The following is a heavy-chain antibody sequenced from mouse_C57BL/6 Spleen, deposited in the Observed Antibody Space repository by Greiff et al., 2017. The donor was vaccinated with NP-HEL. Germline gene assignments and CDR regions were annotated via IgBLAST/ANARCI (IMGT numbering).Heavy chain of an antibody. CDR3: ARASGSSSFAY. Sequence: EVKLVESGAELVKPGASVKLSCTASGFNIKDYYMHWVKQRTEQGLEWIGRIDPEDGETKYAPKFQGKATITADTSSNTAYMQLSSLTSEDTAVYCCARASGSSSFAYWGQGTLVTVSA. CDR1: GFNIKDYY. CDR2: IDPEDGET. D-gene: IGHD1-1*01. V-gene: IGHV14-2*01. J-gene: IGHJ3*01.